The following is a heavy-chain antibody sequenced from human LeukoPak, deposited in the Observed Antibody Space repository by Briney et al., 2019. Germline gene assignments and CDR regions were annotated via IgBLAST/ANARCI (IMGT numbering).Heavy chain of an antibody. J-gene: IGHJ6*02. D-gene: IGHD2-2*01. V-gene: IGHV3-30*04. Sequence: GGSLRLSCAASGFTFSSYAMHWVRQAPGKGLEWEAVISYDGSNKYYADSVKGRFTISRDNSKNTLYLQMNSLRAEDTAVYYCARDPRPNGYCSSTSCYEYYYYGMDVWGQGTTVTVSS. CDR3: ARDPRPNGYCSSTSCYEYYYYGMDV. CDR1: GFTFSSYA. CDR2: ISYDGSNK.